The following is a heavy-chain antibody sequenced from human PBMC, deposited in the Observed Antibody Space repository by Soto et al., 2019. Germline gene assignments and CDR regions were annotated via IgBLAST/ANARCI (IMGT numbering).Heavy chain of an antibody. V-gene: IGHV1-18*04. CDR2: ISAYNGNT. D-gene: IGHD2-2*01. CDR1: GYTFTSYG. Sequence: ASVKVSCKASGYTFTSYGISWVRQAPGQGLEWMGWISAYNGNTNYAQKLQGRVTMTTDTSTSTAYMELRSLRSDDTAVYYCARDCSSTSCYLPYHYYCATHVSGQGPTVTIS. CDR3: ARDCSSTSCYLPYHYYCATHV. J-gene: IGHJ6*02.